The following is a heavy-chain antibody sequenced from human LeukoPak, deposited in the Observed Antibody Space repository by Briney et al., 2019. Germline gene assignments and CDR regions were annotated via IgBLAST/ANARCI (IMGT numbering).Heavy chain of an antibody. V-gene: IGHV3-7*01. CDR3: VRGGTYWTVS. CDR1: GFVFSASY. CDR2: IKPDGSEK. J-gene: IGHJ5*01. Sequence: PGGSLRLSCAASGFVFSASYMSWVRKALGKGLEWVATIKPDGSEKYHVDSVSGRFTICRDNTNDSLFLQMNSLRVDDTAVYYCVRGGTYWTVSWGQGTLVNVS.